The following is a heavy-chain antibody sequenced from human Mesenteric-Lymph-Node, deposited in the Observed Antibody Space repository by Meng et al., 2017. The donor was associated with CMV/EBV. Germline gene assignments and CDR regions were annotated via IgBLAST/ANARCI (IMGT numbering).Heavy chain of an antibody. CDR1: GFTFSNYG. V-gene: IGHV3-33*06. J-gene: IGHJ1*01. CDR2: IWYDGSKK. D-gene: IGHD5-18*01. Sequence: GGSLRLSCAASGFTFSNYGMHWVRQAPGKGLEWVAVIWYDGSKKYYADSVKGRFTISRDNSKNTLFLQMNSLRAEDTALYFCAKEGAYNYGHCSVWGQGTLVTVSS. CDR3: AKEGAYNYGHCSV.